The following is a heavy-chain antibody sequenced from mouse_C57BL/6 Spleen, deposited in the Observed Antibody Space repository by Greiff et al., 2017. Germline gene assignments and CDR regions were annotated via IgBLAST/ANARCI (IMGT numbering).Heavy chain of an antibody. Sequence: EVHLVESGGGLVKPGGSLKLSCAASGFTFSSYTMSWVRQTPEKRLEWVATISGGGGNPYYPDSVKGRFTISRDNAKHTLYLQMSSRRSEDTALYSCARGELTVTRYFYDWGPGTTRTVSS. V-gene: IGHV5-9*01. D-gene: IGHD2-13*01. CDR2: ISGGGGNP. J-gene: IGHJ2*01. CDR3: ARGELTVTRYFYD. CDR1: GFTFSSYT.